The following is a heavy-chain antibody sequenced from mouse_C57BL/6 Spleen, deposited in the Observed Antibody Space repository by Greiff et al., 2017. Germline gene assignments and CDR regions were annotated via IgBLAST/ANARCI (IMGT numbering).Heavy chain of an antibody. CDR3: ARGTGYYFDY. CDR2: IYPGDGDT. Sequence: QVQLQQSGAELVQPGASVKISCKASGYAFSRYWMSWVKQRPGKGLEWIGQIYPGDGDTNYNGKFKGKATLTADKSYSTAYMQLSSLTSEDSAVYFCARGTGYYFDYWGQGTTLTVSS. J-gene: IGHJ2*01. CDR1: GYAFSRYW. V-gene: IGHV1-80*01.